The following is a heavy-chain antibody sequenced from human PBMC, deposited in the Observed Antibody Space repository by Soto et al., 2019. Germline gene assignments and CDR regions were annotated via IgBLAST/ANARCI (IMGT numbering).Heavy chain of an antibody. CDR2: MNPNSGNT. J-gene: IGHJ6*03. CDR3: TRAAVSNGWPTNPYMDV. V-gene: IGHV1-8*01. D-gene: IGHD6-19*01. Sequence: ASVKVSCKASGYSFTNYDINWVRQAAGQGLEWMGWMNPNSGNTGYGQKFQGRVTMTRNTSISTAYMELSSLRSDDTAVYYCTRAAVSNGWPTNPYMDVWGKGTTVTVSS. CDR1: GYSFTNYD.